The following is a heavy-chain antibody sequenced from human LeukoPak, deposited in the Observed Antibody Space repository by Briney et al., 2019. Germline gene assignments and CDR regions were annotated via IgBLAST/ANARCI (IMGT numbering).Heavy chain of an antibody. CDR3: AGRGSSSGTFDV. D-gene: IGHD2-2*01. CDR1: GGSISNLDYY. CDR2: IYTSGGT. J-gene: IGHJ3*01. Sequence: SQTLSLTFTVSGGSISNLDYYWTWIRQPVGKRLEWIGRIYTSGGTNYNPSLKSRVTMSVDKSKNQISLNLASLTAADTALYYCAGRGSSSGTFDVWGPGTFVTVSS. V-gene: IGHV4-61*02.